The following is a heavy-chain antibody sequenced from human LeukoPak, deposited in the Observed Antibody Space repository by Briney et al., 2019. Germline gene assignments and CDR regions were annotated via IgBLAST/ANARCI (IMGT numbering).Heavy chain of an antibody. D-gene: IGHD2-15*01. J-gene: IGHJ4*02. Sequence: GGSLRLSCAASGFTFSSYGMHWVRQAPGKGLEWVAFIRYDGSNKYYADSVKGRFTISRDNSKNTLYLQMNSLRAEDTAVYYCAKDEGYCSGGSAGGFDYWGQGNLVTVSS. CDR1: GFTFSSYG. CDR3: AKDEGYCSGGSAGGFDY. V-gene: IGHV3-30*02. CDR2: IRYDGSNK.